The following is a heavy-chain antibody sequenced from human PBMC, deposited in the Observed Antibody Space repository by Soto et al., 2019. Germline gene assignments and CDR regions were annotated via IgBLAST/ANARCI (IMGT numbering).Heavy chain of an antibody. Sequence: SETLSLTCTVSGGSISSSSYYWGWIRQPPGKGLEWIGSIYYSGSTYYNPSLKSRVTISVDTSKNQFSLKLSSVTAADTAVYYCARPSTGDILTGAKAGMDVWGQGTKVTVSS. CDR3: ARPSTGDILTGAKAGMDV. CDR1: GGSISSSSYY. D-gene: IGHD3-9*01. V-gene: IGHV4-39*01. J-gene: IGHJ6*02. CDR2: IYYSGST.